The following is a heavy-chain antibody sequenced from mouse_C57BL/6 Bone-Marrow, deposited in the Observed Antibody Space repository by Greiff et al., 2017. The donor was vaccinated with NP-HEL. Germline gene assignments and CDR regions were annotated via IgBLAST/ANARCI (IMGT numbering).Heavy chain of an antibody. Sequence: QVTLKESGPGILQSSQTLSLTCSFSGFSLSTSGMGVSWIRQPSGNGLEWLAHIYWDDDKRYNPSLKSRLTISKDTSRNQVFLKSTSVDTADTATYDCARRYYWGFAYWGQGTLVTVSA. D-gene: IGHD1-1*01. CDR3: ARRYYWGFAY. CDR2: IYWDDDK. J-gene: IGHJ3*01. CDR1: GFSLSTSGMG. V-gene: IGHV8-12*01.